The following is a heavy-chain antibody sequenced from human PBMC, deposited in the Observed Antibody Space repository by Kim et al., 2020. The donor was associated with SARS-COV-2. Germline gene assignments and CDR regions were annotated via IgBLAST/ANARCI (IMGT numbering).Heavy chain of an antibody. CDR3: ARGLVDYDFWSGYRHWFDP. J-gene: IGHJ5*02. CDR2: INHSGST. V-gene: IGHV4-34*01. CDR1: GGSFSGYY. D-gene: IGHD3-3*01. Sequence: SETLSLTCAVYGGSFSGYYWSWIRQPPGKGLEWIGEINHSGSTNYNPSLKSRVTISVDTSKNQFSLKLSSVTAADTAVYYCARGLVDYDFWSGYRHWFDPWGQGTLVTVSS.